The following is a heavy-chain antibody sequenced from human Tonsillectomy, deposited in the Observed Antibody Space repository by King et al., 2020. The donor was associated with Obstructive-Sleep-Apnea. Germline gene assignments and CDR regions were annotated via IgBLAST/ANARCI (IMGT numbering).Heavy chain of an antibody. CDR2: IFYSGST. CDR3: ARANMLTGYSPNWFVP. V-gene: IGHV4-31*03. CDR1: GGSISSGGYY. Sequence: QLQESGPGLVKPSQTLSLTCTVSGGSISSGGYYWSWIRQHPGKGLEWIGYIFYSGSTYYNPYLKSRVIISVDTSKKQFSLKLSSVTAADTAVYYCARANMLTGYSPNWFVPWGQGTLVTVSS. D-gene: IGHD3-9*01. J-gene: IGHJ5*02.